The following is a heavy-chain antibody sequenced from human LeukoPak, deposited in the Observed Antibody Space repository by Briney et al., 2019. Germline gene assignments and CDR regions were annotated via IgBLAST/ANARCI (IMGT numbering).Heavy chain of an antibody. J-gene: IGHJ3*02. CDR3: ARARVPRNYDSGREGAFDI. V-gene: IGHV1-2*02. D-gene: IGHD3-10*01. CDR2: INPNSGGT. Sequence: ASVKVSCKASGYTFTGYYMHWVRQAPGQGLEWMGWINPNSGGTNYAQKFQGRVTMTRDTSISTAYMELSRLRSDDTAVYYCARARVPRNYDSGREGAFDIWGQGTMVTVSS. CDR1: GYTFTGYY.